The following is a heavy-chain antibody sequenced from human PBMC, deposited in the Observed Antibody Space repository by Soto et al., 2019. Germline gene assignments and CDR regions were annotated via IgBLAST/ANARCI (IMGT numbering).Heavy chain of an antibody. Sequence: GGSLRLSCAASGFIFTRYSMNWVRQAPGKGLEWVSSISSTTNYIYYGDSMKGRFTISRDNAKSSLYLEMNSLSAEDTAVYYCARGDYFYDNSGYFVDAFDIWGQGTMVTVSS. J-gene: IGHJ3*02. CDR2: ISSTTNYI. D-gene: IGHD3-22*01. CDR3: ARGDYFYDNSGYFVDAFDI. CDR1: GFIFTRYS. V-gene: IGHV3-21*06.